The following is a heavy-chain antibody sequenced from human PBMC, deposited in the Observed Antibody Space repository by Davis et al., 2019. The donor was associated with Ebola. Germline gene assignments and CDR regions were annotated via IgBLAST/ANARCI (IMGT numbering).Heavy chain of an antibody. Sequence: AASVKVSCKASGYTFTSYYMHWVRQAPGQGLEWMGIINPSGGSTSYAQKFQGRVTMTRDTSTSTVYMELSSLRSEDTAVYYCARDPSHDYGDYQPDYWGQGTLVTVSS. D-gene: IGHD4-17*01. CDR1: GYTFTSYY. CDR3: ARDPSHDYGDYQPDY. J-gene: IGHJ4*02. CDR2: INPSGGST. V-gene: IGHV1-46*01.